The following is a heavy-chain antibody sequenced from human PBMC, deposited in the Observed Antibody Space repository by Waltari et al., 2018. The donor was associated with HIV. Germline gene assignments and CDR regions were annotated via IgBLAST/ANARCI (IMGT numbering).Heavy chain of an antibody. CDR1: GFTFSAYW. CDR2: IKQDGSGQ. Sequence: EVQLVESGGGLVQPGGSLRLSCAASGFTFSAYWMSWVRQAPGKGLEWVANIKQDGSGQYYVDSVKGRFTISRDNAKNSLYLQMNSLRADDTAVYYCARPQGGYSYGFNYWGQGTLVTVSS. J-gene: IGHJ4*02. V-gene: IGHV3-7*01. D-gene: IGHD5-18*01. CDR3: ARPQGGYSYGFNY.